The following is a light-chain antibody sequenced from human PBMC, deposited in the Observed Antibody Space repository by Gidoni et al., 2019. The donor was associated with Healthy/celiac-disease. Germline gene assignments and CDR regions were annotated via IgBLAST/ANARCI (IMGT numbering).Light chain of an antibody. CDR3: QQSYSTPWT. CDR1: QSISSY. V-gene: IGKV1-39*01. CDR2: AAS. Sequence: DIQITQPPSSLSSSGGDRVTITCRASQSISSYLNWYQQKPEKAPKLLIYAASSLQSGVPSKFSGSGSGTDFTLTISSLQPEDFATYYCQQSYSTPWTFGQGTKVEIK. J-gene: IGKJ1*01.